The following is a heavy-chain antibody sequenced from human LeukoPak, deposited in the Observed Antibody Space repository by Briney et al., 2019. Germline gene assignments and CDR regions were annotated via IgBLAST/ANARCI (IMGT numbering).Heavy chain of an antibody. V-gene: IGHV3-48*04. Sequence: GGSLRLSCAASGFTFSSYSMNWVRQAPGKGLEWVSYISSSSSTIYYADSVKGRFAISRDNAKNSLYLQMNSLRAEDTAVYYCASVAYGSGSHPYYYYMDVWGKGTTVTVSS. D-gene: IGHD3-10*01. CDR2: ISSSSSTI. CDR3: ASVAYGSGSHPYYYYMDV. CDR1: GFTFSSYS. J-gene: IGHJ6*03.